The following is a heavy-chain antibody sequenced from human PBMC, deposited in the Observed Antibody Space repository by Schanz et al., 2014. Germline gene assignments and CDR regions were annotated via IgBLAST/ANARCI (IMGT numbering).Heavy chain of an antibody. D-gene: IGHD2-21*01. CDR3: ARDGYSVVVISPTESFDI. Sequence: QVQLVESGGGLVKPGGSLRLSCAASGFTFSDYYMSWIRQAPGKGLEWVSYVSSSSSYTHYADSVKGRFTISRDNAKNSLFLQMNSLRAEDTAVYYCARDGYSVVVISPTESFDIWGQGTMVTVSS. CDR2: VSSSSSYT. J-gene: IGHJ3*02. CDR1: GFTFSDYY. V-gene: IGHV3-11*06.